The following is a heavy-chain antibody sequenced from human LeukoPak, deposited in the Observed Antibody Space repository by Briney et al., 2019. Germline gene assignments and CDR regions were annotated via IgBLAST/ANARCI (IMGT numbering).Heavy chain of an antibody. CDR2: IYYSGST. J-gene: IGHJ4*02. CDR3: ARTDSSGWWFYFDY. Sequence: PSETLSLTCTVSGGSISSSSYYWGWIRQPPGKGLEWIGSIYYSGSTYYNPSLKSRVTISVDTSKNQFSLKLSSVTAADTAVYYCARTDSSGWWFYFDYWGQGTLVPVSS. V-gene: IGHV4-39*07. CDR1: GGSISSSSYY. D-gene: IGHD6-19*01.